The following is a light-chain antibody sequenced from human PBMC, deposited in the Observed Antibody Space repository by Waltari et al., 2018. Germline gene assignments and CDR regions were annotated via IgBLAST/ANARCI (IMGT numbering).Light chain of an antibody. CDR1: QSVSSY. CDR3: QQPGT. V-gene: IGKV3-11*01. CDR2: DAP. Sequence: EIVLTQSPATLSLSPGERATLSCRASQSVSSYLAWYQQKPGQAPRLLIYDAPNRATGIPARFSGSGSGTDFTLTISSLEPEDFAVYYCQQPGTFGQGTKVEIK. J-gene: IGKJ1*01.